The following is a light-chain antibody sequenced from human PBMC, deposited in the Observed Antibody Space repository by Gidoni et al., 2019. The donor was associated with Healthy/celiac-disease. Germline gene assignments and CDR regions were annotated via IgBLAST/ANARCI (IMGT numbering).Light chain of an antibody. CDR1: SSDVGGYNY. J-gene: IGLJ2*01. Sequence: QSALTQPASVSGSPGQSITISCTGTSSDVGGYNYASWYQQHPGKAPKLTIYDVSNRPSGVSNRFSGSKSGNTASLTISGLQAEDEADYYCSSYTSSSTPKVFGGGTKLTVL. V-gene: IGLV2-14*01. CDR2: DVS. CDR3: SSYTSSSTPKV.